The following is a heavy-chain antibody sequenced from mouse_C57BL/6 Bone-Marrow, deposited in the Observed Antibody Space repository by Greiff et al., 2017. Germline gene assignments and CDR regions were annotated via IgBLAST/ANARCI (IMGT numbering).Heavy chain of an antibody. CDR2: INPSSGYT. CDR1: GYTFTSYW. D-gene: IGHD2-1*01. V-gene: IGHV1-7*01. Sequence: QVQLQQSGAELAKPGASVQLSCKASGYTFTSYWMHWVKQRPGQGLEWIGYINPSSGYTKYNQKFKDKATLTADKSSSTAYMQLSSLTDEASAVYSCAGYYGNSLGYWGHGPSVTVAS. J-gene: IGHJ4*01. CDR3: AGYYGNSLGY.